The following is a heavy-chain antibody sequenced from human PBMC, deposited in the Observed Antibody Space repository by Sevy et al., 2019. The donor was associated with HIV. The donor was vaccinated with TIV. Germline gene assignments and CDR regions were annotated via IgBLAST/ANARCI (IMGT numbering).Heavy chain of an antibody. CDR2: ISAYNGDT. CDR3: ARGYYDFWRGYYRRHDFDS. CDR1: GYTFTSYG. J-gene: IGHJ3*02. D-gene: IGHD3-3*01. Sequence: ASVKVSCKASGYTFTSYGISWVRQAPGQGLEWMGWISAYNGDTNYAQKLQGRVTMTTDTSTSKAYMELTSLRYDDTAVYFCARGYYDFWRGYYRRHDFDSWGQGTRVTVSS. V-gene: IGHV1-18*01.